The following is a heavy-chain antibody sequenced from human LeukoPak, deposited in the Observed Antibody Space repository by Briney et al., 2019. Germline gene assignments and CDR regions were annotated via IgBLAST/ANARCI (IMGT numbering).Heavy chain of an antibody. CDR1: GFTFSSYS. CDR2: ISSSSSYI. CDR3: ARDNRGWQYGMDV. Sequence: GGSLRLSCAASGFTFSSYSMNWVRQAPGKGLEWVSSISSSSSYIYYADSVKGRFTISRDNAKNSLYLQMNSRRAEDTAVHYCARDNRGWQYGMDVWGQGTTVTVSS. V-gene: IGHV3-21*01. D-gene: IGHD6-19*01. J-gene: IGHJ6*02.